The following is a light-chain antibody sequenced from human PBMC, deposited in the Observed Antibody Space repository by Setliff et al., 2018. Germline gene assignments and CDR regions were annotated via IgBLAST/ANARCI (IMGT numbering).Light chain of an antibody. CDR1: SSDVGGYNY. CDR3: LSYTSETTHAL. J-gene: IGLJ2*01. Sequence: QSALTQPAAVSGSPGQWITISCAGTSSDVGGYNYVSWYQQHPNKAPKLLIYEVTKRPSGVSDRLSGSKSGNTASLTISGLQAEDEADYYCLSYTSETTHALFAGGTK. CDR2: EVT. V-gene: IGLV2-14*03.